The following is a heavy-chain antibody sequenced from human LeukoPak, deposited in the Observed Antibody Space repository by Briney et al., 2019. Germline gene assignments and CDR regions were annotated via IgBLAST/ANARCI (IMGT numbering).Heavy chain of an antibody. CDR3: AKDENFWSGYYHAFDI. D-gene: IGHD3-3*01. J-gene: IGHJ3*02. V-gene: IGHV3-9*01. CDR1: GFTFDDYA. CDR2: ISWNSGSI. Sequence: GGSLRLSCAASGFTFDDYAMHWVRHAPGKGLEWVSGISWNSGSIGYADSVKGRFTISRDNAKNSLYLQMNSLRAEDTALYYCAKDENFWSGYYHAFDIWGQGTMVTASS.